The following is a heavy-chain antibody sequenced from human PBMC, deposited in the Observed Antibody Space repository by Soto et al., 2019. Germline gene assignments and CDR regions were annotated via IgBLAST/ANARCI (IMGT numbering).Heavy chain of an antibody. J-gene: IGHJ6*02. CDR2: IAYDGSNK. CDR1: GFTFSSFA. CDR3: ARDRGSSGWYGMDV. V-gene: IGHV3-30-3*01. D-gene: IGHD6-19*01. Sequence: QVQLVESGGGVVQPGGSLRLSCAASGFTFSSFAMHWVRQAPGKGLEWVAVIAYDGSNKYYADSVKGRFTISRDNPKNTRYLQMNSLRAEDTAAYYCARDRGSSGWYGMDVWGQGTTVTVSS.